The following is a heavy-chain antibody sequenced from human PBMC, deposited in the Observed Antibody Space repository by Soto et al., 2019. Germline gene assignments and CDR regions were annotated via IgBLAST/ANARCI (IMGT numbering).Heavy chain of an antibody. V-gene: IGHV1-69*13. CDR2: IIPIFGTI. CDR3: ARDGVVPAAIRVYGMDV. D-gene: IGHD2-2*02. CDR1: GGTFSRYP. J-gene: IGHJ6*02. Sequence: SVKVSCKASGGTFSRYPIAWVRQAPGHGLEWMGQIIPIFGTISHAQNFQGRITITADESTSTAYMELSSLRSDDTAVYYCARDGVVPAAIRVYGMDVWGQGTTVTLSS.